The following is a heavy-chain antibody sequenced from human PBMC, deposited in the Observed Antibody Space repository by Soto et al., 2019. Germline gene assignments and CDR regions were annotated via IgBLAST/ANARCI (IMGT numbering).Heavy chain of an antibody. V-gene: IGHV1-69*08. J-gene: IGHJ5*02. Sequence: QVQLVQSGAEVKKPGSSMKVSCKASGGAFSGYTFNWVRQAPGQGLEWMGRLIPAVGQANNAQKFQGRLTITADESASTVYMDPSSLTSEDTAVYFCAGGAVHTPTWMGAWGQGTLVTVSS. D-gene: IGHD2-15*01. CDR2: LIPAVGQA. CDR1: GGAFSGYT. CDR3: AGGAVHTPTWMGA.